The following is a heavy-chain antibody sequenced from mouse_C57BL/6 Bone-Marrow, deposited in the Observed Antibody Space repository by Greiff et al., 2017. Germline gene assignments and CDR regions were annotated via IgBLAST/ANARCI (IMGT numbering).Heavy chain of an antibody. J-gene: IGHJ3*01. D-gene: IGHD1-1*01. Sequence: EVQRVESGGGLVKPGGSLKLSCAASGFTFSSYTMSWVRQTPEKRLEWVATISGGGGNTYYPDSVKGRFTISRDNAKNTLYLQMSSLRSADTALYYCASLYYYGSSYPPWFAYWGQGTLVTVSA. V-gene: IGHV5-9*01. CDR1: GFTFSSYT. CDR3: ASLYYYGSSYPPWFAY. CDR2: ISGGGGNT.